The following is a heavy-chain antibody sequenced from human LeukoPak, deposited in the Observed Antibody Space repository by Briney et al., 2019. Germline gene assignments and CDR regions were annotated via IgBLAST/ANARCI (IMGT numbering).Heavy chain of an antibody. CDR2: IYHSGST. Sequence: SQTLSLTCAVSGGSISSGGYSWSWIRQPPGKGLEWIGYIYHSGSTYYNPSLKSRVTISVDRSKNQFSLKLSSVTAADTAVYYCASQSGYSYGGYYYYYGMDVWGQGTTVTVSS. J-gene: IGHJ6*02. D-gene: IGHD5-18*01. CDR3: ASQSGYSYGGYYYYYGMDV. V-gene: IGHV4-30-2*01. CDR1: GGSISSGGYS.